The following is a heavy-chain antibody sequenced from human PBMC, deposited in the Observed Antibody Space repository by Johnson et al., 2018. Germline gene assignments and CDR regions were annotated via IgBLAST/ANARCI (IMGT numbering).Heavy chain of an antibody. Sequence: QVQLVQSGGGVVQHGRSLRLSCAASGFSFSSYAMHWVRQAPGKGLEWVAIISHDDINKDYIDSVKGRFTISSDNSKYTLYLQMNKPRAEDTAVYYCARDPDSSGWYRFDYWGQGTLVTVSS. CDR2: ISHDDINK. V-gene: IGHV3-30-3*01. J-gene: IGHJ4*02. D-gene: IGHD6-19*01. CDR3: ARDPDSSGWYRFDY. CDR1: GFSFSSYA.